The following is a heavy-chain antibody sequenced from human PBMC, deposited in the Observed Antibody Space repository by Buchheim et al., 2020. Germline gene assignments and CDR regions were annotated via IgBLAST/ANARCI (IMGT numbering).Heavy chain of an antibody. CDR2: VSDSGGTT. CDR3: AKGGIAVARHYFDL. Sequence: DVQLLESGGGLVQPGGSLRLSRAASGFTFRSFAMSWVRQAPGKGLEWVSAVSDSGGTTYYADSVKGRFPIFRDNSKKMLYLQMNSLRTEDTAVYYCAKGGIAVARHYFDLWGQGSL. V-gene: IGHV3-23*01. D-gene: IGHD6-19*01. CDR1: GFTFRSFA. J-gene: IGHJ4*02.